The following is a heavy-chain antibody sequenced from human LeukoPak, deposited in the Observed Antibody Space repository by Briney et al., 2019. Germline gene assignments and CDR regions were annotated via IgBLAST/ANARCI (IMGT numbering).Heavy chain of an antibody. Sequence: SGPALVKPTQTLTLTCTFSGFSLSTSGVCVSWVRQPPEKALEWLTLIDWDDDKYYSTSLKTRLTISKDTSKNQVVLTMTNMDPVDTATYYCARTLMTTKAMDVWGKGTTVTVSS. CDR1: GFSLSTSGVC. J-gene: IGHJ6*03. CDR3: ARTLMTTKAMDV. D-gene: IGHD4-11*01. CDR2: IDWDDDK. V-gene: IGHV2-70*20.